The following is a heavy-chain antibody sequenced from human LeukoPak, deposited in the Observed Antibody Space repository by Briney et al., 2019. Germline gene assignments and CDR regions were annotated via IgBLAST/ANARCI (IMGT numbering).Heavy chain of an antibody. CDR2: IYYSGST. J-gene: IGHJ5*02. D-gene: IGHD2-2*01. V-gene: IGHV4-30-4*08. Sequence: SETLSLTCTVSGGSISSGDYYWRWIRQPPGTGLEWIGYIYYSGSTYYNPSLKSRVTISVDTPKNQFSLKLSSVTAADTAVYYCARVRCSSTSCRKGRDKWFDPWGQGTLVTVSS. CDR1: GGSISSGDYY. CDR3: ARVRCSSTSCRKGRDKWFDP.